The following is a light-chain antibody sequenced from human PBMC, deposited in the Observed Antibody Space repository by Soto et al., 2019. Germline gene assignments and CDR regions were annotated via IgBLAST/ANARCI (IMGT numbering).Light chain of an antibody. Sequence: QSALTQPASGSGSPGQSITISCTGTSSDVGGYNYVSWYQQHPGKAPKLIIYEVTNRPSGIPYRFSGSKSGNTASLTSSGLQAEDEADYYCSSHTSSNTRVFGTGTKVTVL. V-gene: IGLV2-14*01. CDR1: SSDVGGYNY. CDR3: SSHTSSNTRV. J-gene: IGLJ1*01. CDR2: EVT.